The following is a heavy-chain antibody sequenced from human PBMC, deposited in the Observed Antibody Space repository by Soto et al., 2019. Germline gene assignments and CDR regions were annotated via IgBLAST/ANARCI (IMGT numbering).Heavy chain of an antibody. Sequence: PGGSLRLSCAASGFTFSSNAMSWVRQAPGKGLEWVSFISCDGGCKYYADSVMGRFTISRDNSKNTLYLQMSSLRVEDTAVYYCARDDLDVKGGSRAVGPGPVGDYWGQGTVVTVSS. V-gene: IGHV3-23*03. CDR3: ARDDLDVKGGSRAVGPGPVGDY. J-gene: IGHJ4*02. CDR2: ISCDGGCK. CDR1: GFTFSSNA. D-gene: IGHD1-1*01.